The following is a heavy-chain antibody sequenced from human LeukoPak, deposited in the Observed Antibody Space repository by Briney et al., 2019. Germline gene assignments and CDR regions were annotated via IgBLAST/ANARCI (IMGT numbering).Heavy chain of an antibody. J-gene: IGHJ4*02. Sequence: GGSLRLSCAASGFTFSGYSMNWVRQAPGKGLEWVSSINSTSSSMYYADSVKGRFTISRDNAKNSLYLQMSSLRAEDTAVYYCARDPDYYDSSGYYGGFDYWGQGTLVTVSS. CDR1: GFTFSGYS. V-gene: IGHV3-21*01. CDR3: ARDPDYYDSSGYYGGFDY. CDR2: INSTSSSM. D-gene: IGHD3-22*01.